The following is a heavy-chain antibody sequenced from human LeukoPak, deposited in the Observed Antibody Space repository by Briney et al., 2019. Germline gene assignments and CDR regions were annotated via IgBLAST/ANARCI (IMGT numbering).Heavy chain of an antibody. CDR3: AKPRLPYSNYVNWFDP. CDR1: GFTFSSYG. V-gene: IGHV3-30*18. CDR2: ISYDGSNK. Sequence: PGRSLRLSCAASGFTFSSYGMHWVRQAPGKGLEWVAVISYDGSNKYYADSVKGRFTISRDNSKNTLYLQMNSLRAEDTAVYYCAKPRLPYSNYVNWFDPWGQGTLVTVSS. D-gene: IGHD4-11*01. J-gene: IGHJ5*02.